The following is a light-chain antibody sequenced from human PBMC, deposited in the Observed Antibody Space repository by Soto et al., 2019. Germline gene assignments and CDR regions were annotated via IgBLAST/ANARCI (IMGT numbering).Light chain of an antibody. CDR3: QVWDSSGHFV. CDR2: DGS. V-gene: IGLV3-21*02. J-gene: IGLJ1*01. CDR1: NIGSKS. Sequence: SYELTQPPSVSVAPGQTARVTCGGKNIGSKSVHWYQQKPGQAPVLVVYDGSDRPSGIAERVSGSNSGNTATLTISRVEAGDEADYYCQVWDSSGHFVFGTGTKLTVL.